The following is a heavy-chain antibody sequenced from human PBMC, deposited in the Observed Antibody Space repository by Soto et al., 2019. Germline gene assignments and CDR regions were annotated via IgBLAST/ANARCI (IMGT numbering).Heavy chain of an antibody. J-gene: IGHJ4*02. CDR1: GFPFSDYY. CDR3: ARYDSSGYYDY. V-gene: IGHV3-11*03. CDR2: ISGGSTST. Sequence: PGGSLRLSCAASGFPFSDYYMSWIRQAPVKGLEWVSYISGGSTSTNYADSVKGRFTISRDNAKNSLYLQMNSLRAEDTAVYYCARYDSSGYYDYWGQGTLVTVSS. D-gene: IGHD3-22*01.